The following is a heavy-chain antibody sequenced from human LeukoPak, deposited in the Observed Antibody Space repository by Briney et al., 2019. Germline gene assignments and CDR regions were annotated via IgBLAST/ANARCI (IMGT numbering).Heavy chain of an antibody. J-gene: IGHJ4*02. D-gene: IGHD2/OR15-2a*01. CDR2: IYYSGST. Sequence: PSETLSLTCTVSGGSISSSSYYWGWIRQPPGKGLEWIGYIYYSGSTYYNPSLKSRVTISVDTSKNQFSLKLSSVTAADTAVYYCARGGGGDLWPASDYWGQGTLVTVSS. CDR3: ARGGGGDLWPASDY. CDR1: GGSISSSSYY. V-gene: IGHV4-61*05.